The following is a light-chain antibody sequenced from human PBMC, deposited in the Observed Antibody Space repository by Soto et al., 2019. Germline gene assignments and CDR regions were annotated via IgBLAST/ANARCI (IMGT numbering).Light chain of an antibody. CDR2: ATS. V-gene: IGKV1-16*01. CDR3: LQYNTYPQT. Sequence: DIPMTQSPSSLSASVGDRVTITCRASQGIGKYLAWFQQRPGQAPKSLIYATSTLQTGGPSRFSGSGSGTDFTLTISSLQPEDVATYYCLQYNTYPQTFGQGTELEIK. J-gene: IGKJ2*01. CDR1: QGIGKY.